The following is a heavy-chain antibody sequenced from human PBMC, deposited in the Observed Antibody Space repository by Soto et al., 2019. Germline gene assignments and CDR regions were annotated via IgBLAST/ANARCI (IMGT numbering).Heavy chain of an antibody. CDR3: ARDWGPGIVGVTDY. CDR2: ISYDGSNK. V-gene: IGHV3-30-3*01. Sequence: QVQLVESGGGVVQPGRSLRLSCAASGFTFSSYAMHWVRQAPGNGLEWVAVISYDGSNKYYADSVKGRFTISRDNSKNTLYLQMNSLRAEDTAVYYCARDWGPGIVGVTDYWGQGTLVTVSS. CDR1: GFTFSSYA. D-gene: IGHD1-26*01. J-gene: IGHJ4*02.